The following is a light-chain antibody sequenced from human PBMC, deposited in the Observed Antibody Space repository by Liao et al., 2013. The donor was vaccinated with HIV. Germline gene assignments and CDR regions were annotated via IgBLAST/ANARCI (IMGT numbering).Light chain of an antibody. CDR2: YDN. Sequence: SYVLTQPPSVSVAPGKTARITCGGNNIGSKSVHWYQQKPGQAPVLVIYYDNDRPSGIPERFSGSNSGNTATLTISRVEAGDEADYYCHVWDRSSDHVVFGGGTKLTVL. V-gene: IGLV3-21*04. J-gene: IGLJ2*01. CDR3: HVWDRSSDHVV. CDR1: NIGSKS.